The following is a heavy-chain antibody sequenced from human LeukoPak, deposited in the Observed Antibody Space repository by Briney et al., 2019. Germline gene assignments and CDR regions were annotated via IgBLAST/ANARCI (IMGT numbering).Heavy chain of an antibody. V-gene: IGHV3-23*01. D-gene: IGHD2-21*01. Sequence: GGSLRLSGAASGFTFSSYARAWVRQAPGKGREWGAVISGGGDKTYDAAAVKGRFTISRDRSNNSLYLQMNSLRVEDTAVYFCAKNGGDGKPYYFHMDVWGQGTTVTVSS. J-gene: IGHJ6*02. CDR1: GFTFSSYA. CDR2: ISGGGDKT. CDR3: AKNGGDGKPYYFHMDV.